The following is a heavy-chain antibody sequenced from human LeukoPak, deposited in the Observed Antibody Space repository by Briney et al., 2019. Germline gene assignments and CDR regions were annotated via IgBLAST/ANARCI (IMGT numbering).Heavy chain of an antibody. CDR3: ARAGGSSLPGQMFDY. CDR1: GFTFSSYA. D-gene: IGHD2-2*01. J-gene: IGHJ4*02. Sequence: GGSLRLSCAASGFTFSSYAMHWVRQAPGKGLEWVALISYDGSNKYYADSVKGRFTISRDNAKNSLYLQMNSLRAEDTAVYYCARAGGSSLPGQMFDYWGQGTLVTVSS. CDR2: ISYDGSNK. V-gene: IGHV3-30*04.